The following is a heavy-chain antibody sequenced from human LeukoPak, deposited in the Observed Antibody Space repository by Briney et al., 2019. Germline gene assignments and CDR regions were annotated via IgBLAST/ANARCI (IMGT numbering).Heavy chain of an antibody. Sequence: GGCLRLSCAVSGITLSDDGVSWGRQAPGKGVEWVSAISGSGGSTYYADSVRGRFTSSRDNSKNPLYLQMNSLRAEDKAVYYCSVLRSDSYYFDYWGQGTLVTVSS. CDR1: GITLSDDG. V-gene: IGHV3-23*01. CDR3: SVLRSDSYYFDY. D-gene: IGHD3-10*02. CDR2: ISGSGGST. J-gene: IGHJ4*02.